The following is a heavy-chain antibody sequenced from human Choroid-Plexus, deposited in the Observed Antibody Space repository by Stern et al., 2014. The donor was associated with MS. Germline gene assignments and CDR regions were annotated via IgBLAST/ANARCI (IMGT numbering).Heavy chain of an antibody. D-gene: IGHD2/OR15-2a*01. CDR1: GFTFGSCA. CDR3: AKDRQYLTYFFDH. CDR2: VSYDGSNK. V-gene: IGHV3-30*18. Sequence: VQLVESGGGVVQPGRPLRLSCVASGFTFGSCALHWVRQAPVKGLEWVAGVSYDGSNKYYAYSVKGRFTISRDNSQNTLYMQMSSLRPEDTAVYYCAKDRQYLTYFFDHWGQGSLVTVSS. J-gene: IGHJ5*02.